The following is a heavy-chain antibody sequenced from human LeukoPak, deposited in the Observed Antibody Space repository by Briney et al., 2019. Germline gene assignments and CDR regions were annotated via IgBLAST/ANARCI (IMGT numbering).Heavy chain of an antibody. V-gene: IGHV3-30*01. CDR3: ARGGAGDSSGYYYVEDY. J-gene: IGHJ4*02. Sequence: GGSLRLSCAASGFTFSSYAMHWVRQAPGKGLEWVAVISYDGSNKYYADSVKGRFTISRDNSKNTLYLQMNSLRAEDTAVYYRARGGAGDSSGYYYVEDYWGQGTLVTVSS. CDR1: GFTFSSYA. CDR2: ISYDGSNK. D-gene: IGHD3-22*01.